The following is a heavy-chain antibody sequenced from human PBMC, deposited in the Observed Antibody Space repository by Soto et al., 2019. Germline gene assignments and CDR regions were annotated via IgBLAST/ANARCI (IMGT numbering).Heavy chain of an antibody. J-gene: IGHJ6*02. CDR2: ISSDSYYI. Sequence: EVQLVESGGGLVEPGGSLRLSCAPSGLSFSTHSMNWVRQAPGKGLEWVSSISSDSYYIYYADSVKGRFTISRDNAKNPLYLQMNSLRAEDTAVYYCARNRNPSSKTHGMDVWGQGTTVTVSS. CDR3: ARNRNPSSKTHGMDV. V-gene: IGHV3-21*01. CDR1: GLSFSTHS.